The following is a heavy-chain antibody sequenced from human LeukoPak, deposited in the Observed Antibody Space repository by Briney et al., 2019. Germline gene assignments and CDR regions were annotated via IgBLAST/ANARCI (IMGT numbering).Heavy chain of an antibody. Sequence: GGSLRLSCAASGFTFGSYAMSWVRQAPGKGLQWVSAIGASGINTYYADSVKGRFTISRDNSKNALYLQMNSLRAEDTAVYYCAKDISSGYYDDWGQGTLVTVSS. CDR1: GFTFGSYA. CDR2: IGASGINT. D-gene: IGHD3-22*01. V-gene: IGHV3-23*01. CDR3: AKDISSGYYDD. J-gene: IGHJ4*02.